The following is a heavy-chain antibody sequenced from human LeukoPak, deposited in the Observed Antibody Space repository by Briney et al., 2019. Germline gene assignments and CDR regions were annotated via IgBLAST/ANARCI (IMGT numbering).Heavy chain of an antibody. V-gene: IGHV4-59*01. Sequence: PSETLSLTCTVSGDSISSYYWSWIRQPPGKGLEWTAYIDYRGSTTYNPSLKSRVTISVDTSRNQFSLKLSSVTAADTAVYYCARSRSGYSYDHAAFDIWGQGTMVTVSS. CDR1: GDSISSYY. D-gene: IGHD5-12*01. CDR3: ARSRSGYSYDHAAFDI. CDR2: IDYRGST. J-gene: IGHJ3*02.